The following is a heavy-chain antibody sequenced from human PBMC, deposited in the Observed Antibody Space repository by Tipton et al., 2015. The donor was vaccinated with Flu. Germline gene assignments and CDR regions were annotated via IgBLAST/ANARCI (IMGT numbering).Heavy chain of an antibody. CDR1: GDSINDSDYY. J-gene: IGHJ5*02. CDR3: ARLGTDCLNGICYGGYKWFGP. Sequence: TLSLTCTVSGDSINDSDYYWSWIRQHPGRGLEWIRYIYYSGNTFYNPSLKSRVIISVDTSKNQFSLNLSSVTAADTAIYYCARLGTDCLNGICYGGYKWFGPWGQGTQVTVYS. D-gene: IGHD2-8*01. CDR2: IYYSGNT. V-gene: IGHV4-31*03.